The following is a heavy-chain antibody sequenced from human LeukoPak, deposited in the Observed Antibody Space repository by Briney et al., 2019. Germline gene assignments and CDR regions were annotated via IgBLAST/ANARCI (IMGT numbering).Heavy chain of an antibody. V-gene: IGHV4-34*01. CDR2: INHSGSA. D-gene: IGHD4-23*01. CDR3: ANYGGIPHAAFDI. Sequence: SETLSLTCAVYGGSFSGYYWSWIRQPPGKGLEWIGEINHSGSANYNPSLKSRVTISVDTSKNQFSLKLSSVTAADTAVYYCANYGGIPHAAFDIWGQGTMVTVSS. CDR1: GGSFSGYY. J-gene: IGHJ3*02.